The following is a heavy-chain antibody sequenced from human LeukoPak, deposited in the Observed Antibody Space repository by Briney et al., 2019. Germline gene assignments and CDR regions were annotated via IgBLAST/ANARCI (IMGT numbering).Heavy chain of an antibody. CDR2: INHSGST. CDR3: ARVAETSSVVTRRGSYYFDY. J-gene: IGHJ4*02. D-gene: IGHD2-21*02. Sequence: SETLSLTCAVYGGSFSGYYWSWIRQPPGKGLEWIGEINHSGSTNYNPSLKSRVTISVDTSKNQFSLKLSSVTAADTAVYYCARVAETSSVVTRRGSYYFDYWGQGTLVTVSS. V-gene: IGHV4-34*01. CDR1: GGSFSGYY.